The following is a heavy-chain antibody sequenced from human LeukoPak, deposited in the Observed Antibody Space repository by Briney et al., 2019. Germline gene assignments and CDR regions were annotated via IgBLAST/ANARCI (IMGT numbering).Heavy chain of an antibody. J-gene: IGHJ4*02. Sequence: GRSLRLSCAASGFTFSSYGMHWVRQAPGKGLEWVAVIWYDGSNKYYADSVKGRFTISRDNSKNTLYLQMNSLRAEDTAVYYCARDINVVALDYWGQGTLVTVSS. D-gene: IGHD2-15*01. CDR1: GFTFSSYG. V-gene: IGHV3-33*01. CDR3: ARDINVVALDY. CDR2: IWYDGSNK.